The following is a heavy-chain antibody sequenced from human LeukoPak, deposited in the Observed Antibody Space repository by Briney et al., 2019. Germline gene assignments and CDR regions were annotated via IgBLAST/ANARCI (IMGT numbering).Heavy chain of an antibody. CDR3: AKATRLIAVASCDY. Sequence: GRSLSLYCAASGFTFDDYARHWVRQAPGKGLEWVSGIQWNRDPRAYADCVKGRVTISRDNDRNSLYLQFNSLRAEDAVLYYCAKATRLIAVASCDYWGQGTLVTVSS. J-gene: IGHJ4*02. CDR1: GFTFDDYA. V-gene: IGHV3-9*01. CDR2: IQWNRDPR. D-gene: IGHD6-13*01.